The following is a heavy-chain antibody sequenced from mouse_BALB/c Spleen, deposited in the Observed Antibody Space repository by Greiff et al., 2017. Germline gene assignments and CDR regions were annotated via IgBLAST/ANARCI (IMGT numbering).Heavy chain of an antibody. CDR3: TSGRNFDY. J-gene: IGHJ2*01. V-gene: IGHV14-3*02. CDR1: GFNIKDTY. Sequence: EVKLVESGAELVKPGASVKLSCTASGFNIKDTYMHWVKQRPEQGLEWIGRIDPANGNTKYDPKFQGKAKLTAVTSASTAYMELSSLTNEDSAVYYCTSGRNFDYWGQGTTLTVSS. CDR2: IDPANGNT.